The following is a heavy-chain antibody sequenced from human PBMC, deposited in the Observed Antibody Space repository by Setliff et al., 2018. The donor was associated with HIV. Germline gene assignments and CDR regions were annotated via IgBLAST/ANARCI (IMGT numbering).Heavy chain of an antibody. V-gene: IGHV3-23*01. CDR1: GVTFSSDA. CDR3: AKDELDRFGDFDY. D-gene: IGHD3-3*01. CDR2: ISGSDSST. Sequence: HPGGSLRLSCVASGVTFSSDAMSWVRQAPGKGLEWVSSISGSDSSTHYAGSAEGRFTISRDNSKKTLYLQMNSLRAEDTAVYHCAKDELDRFGDFDYWGQGTLVTVSS. J-gene: IGHJ4*02.